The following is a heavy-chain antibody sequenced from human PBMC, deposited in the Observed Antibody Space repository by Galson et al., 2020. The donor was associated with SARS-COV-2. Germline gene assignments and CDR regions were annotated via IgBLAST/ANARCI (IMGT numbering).Heavy chain of an antibody. D-gene: IGHD5-12*01. V-gene: IGHV3-30*03. CDR1: GFTFSSYG. Sequence: GESLKISCAASGFTFSSYGMHWVRQAPGKGLEWVAVISYDGSNKYYADSVKGRFTISRDNSKNTLYLQMNSLRAEDTAVYYCARSFSGYAYFDYWGQGALATVSS. J-gene: IGHJ4*02. CDR2: ISYDGSNK. CDR3: ARSFSGYAYFDY.